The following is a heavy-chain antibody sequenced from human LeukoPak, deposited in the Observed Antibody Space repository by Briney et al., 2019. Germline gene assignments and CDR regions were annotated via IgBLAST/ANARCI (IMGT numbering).Heavy chain of an antibody. J-gene: IGHJ4*02. CDR2: ISYDGSNK. Sequence: GGSLRLSCVASGFAVGSNYMSWVRQAPGKGLEWVAVISYDGSNKYYTDSVKGRFTISRDNSKNTLYLQMNSLRAEDTAVYYCARDPLGTRPGFDYWGQGTLVTVSS. CDR1: GFAVGSNY. CDR3: ARDPLGTRPGFDY. D-gene: IGHD1-1*01. V-gene: IGHV3-30*03.